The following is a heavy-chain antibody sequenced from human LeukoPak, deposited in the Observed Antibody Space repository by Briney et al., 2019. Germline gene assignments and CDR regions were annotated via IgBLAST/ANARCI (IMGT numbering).Heavy chain of an antibody. CDR2: ISVSGSFT. V-gene: IGHV3-23*01. J-gene: IGHJ4*02. D-gene: IGHD3-22*01. Sequence: GGSLRLSCAASGFMFSNYGMSWVRQAPGKGLEWVSSISVSGSFTYYADSVKGRFTISRDNSKSTLYLQMNSLRAEDTAVYYCAKDHRYYDSQGGYWGQGTLVTVSS. CDR1: GFMFSNYG. CDR3: AKDHRYYDSQGGY.